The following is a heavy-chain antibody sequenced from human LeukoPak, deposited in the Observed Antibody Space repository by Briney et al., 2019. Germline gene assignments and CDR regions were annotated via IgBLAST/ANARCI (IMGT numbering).Heavy chain of an antibody. CDR1: GGSINSSSYY. J-gene: IGHJ5*02. CDR2: IYYSGST. D-gene: IGHD6-13*01. CDR3: ARHVGAAAGTFFPSLDWFDP. V-gene: IGHV4-39*01. Sequence: PSETLSLTCAVSGGSINSSSYYWRYCGWIRQRPGKGLEWIGSIYYSGSTYYNPSLKSRVTISVDTSKNQFSLKLSSVTAADTDVYYCARHVGAAAGTFFPSLDWFDPWGEGTLVTLSS.